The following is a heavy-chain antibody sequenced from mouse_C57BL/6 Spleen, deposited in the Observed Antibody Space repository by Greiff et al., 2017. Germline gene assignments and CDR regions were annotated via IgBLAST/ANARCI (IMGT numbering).Heavy chain of an antibody. V-gene: IGHV5-16*01. CDR3: AREIYYGNYDYAMDY. J-gene: IGHJ4*01. D-gene: IGHD2-1*01. CDR2: INYDGSST. Sequence: EVQRVESEGGLVQPGSSMKLSCTASGFTFSDYYMAWVRQVPEKGLEWVANINYDGSSTYYLDSLKSRFIISRDNAKNILYLQMSSLKSEDTATYYCAREIYYGNYDYAMDYWGQGTSVTVSS. CDR1: GFTFSDYY.